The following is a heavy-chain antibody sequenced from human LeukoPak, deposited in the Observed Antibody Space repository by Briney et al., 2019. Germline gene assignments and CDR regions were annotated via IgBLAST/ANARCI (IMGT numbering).Heavy chain of an antibody. V-gene: IGHV4-34*01. CDR1: GGSFSGYY. Sequence: ASETLSLTCAVYGGSFSGYYWSWIRQPPGKGLEWIGEINHSGSTNYNPSLKSRVTISVDTSKNQFSLKLSSVTAADTAVYYCATGGGQRIDYWGQGTLVTVSS. J-gene: IGHJ4*02. CDR2: INHSGST. CDR3: ATGGGQRIDY. D-gene: IGHD3-16*01.